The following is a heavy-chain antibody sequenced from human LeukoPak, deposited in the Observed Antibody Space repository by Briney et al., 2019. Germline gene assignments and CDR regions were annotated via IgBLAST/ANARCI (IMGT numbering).Heavy chain of an antibody. J-gene: IGHJ5*01. CDR1: GFTFSGYG. CDR2: IRDSGTNK. CDR3: TKNLGQWLDF. V-gene: IGHV3-30*02. Sequence: PGGSLRFSCAASGFTFSGYGMHWVRQAPGKGLEWVAFIRDSGTNKYYADSVKGRFTISRDNPKNTLDLQMNSLRAEDTAIYYCTKNLGQWLDFWGQGTLVTVSS.